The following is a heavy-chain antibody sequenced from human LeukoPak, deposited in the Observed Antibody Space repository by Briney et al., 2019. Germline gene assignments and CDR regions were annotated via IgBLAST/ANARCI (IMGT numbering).Heavy chain of an antibody. D-gene: IGHD6-13*01. V-gene: IGHV1-69*13. CDR3: ARDLSDSSSRYFDY. Sequence: EASVKVSCKASGGTFSGYAISWVRQAPGQGLEWMGGIIPIFGTANYAQKFQGRVTITADESTSTAYMELSSLRSEDTAVYYCARDLSDSSSRYFDYWGQGTLVTVSS. J-gene: IGHJ4*02. CDR1: GGTFSGYA. CDR2: IIPIFGTA.